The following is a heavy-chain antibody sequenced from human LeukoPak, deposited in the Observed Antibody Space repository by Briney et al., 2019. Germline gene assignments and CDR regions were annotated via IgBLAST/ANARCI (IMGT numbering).Heavy chain of an antibody. D-gene: IGHD5-12*01. V-gene: IGHV3-7*03. CDR2: IKQDGSEK. CDR3: ARARGGYDFDY. CDR1: RYTFSSYW. Sequence: PGGSLRLSCAASRYTFSSYWMGWVRQAPGKGLEWVANIKQDGSEKYYVDSVKGRFTISRDNAKNSLYLQLNSPRAEDTAVYYCARARGGYDFDYWGQGTLVTVSS. J-gene: IGHJ4*02.